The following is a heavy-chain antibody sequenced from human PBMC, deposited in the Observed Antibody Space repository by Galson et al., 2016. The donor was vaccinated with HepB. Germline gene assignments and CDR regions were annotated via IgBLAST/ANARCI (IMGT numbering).Heavy chain of an antibody. V-gene: IGHV3-33*01. CDR2: IWYDGSNK. CDR1: GFTFSSYG. CDR3: VQGSTAPAV. D-gene: IGHD1-26*01. J-gene: IGHJ6*04. Sequence: SLRLSCAASGFTFSSYGMHWVRQAPGKGLEWVAVIWYDGSNKYYADSVKGRFTIPRDNSKNTLSLQMNSLRAEDTAVYYCVQGSTAPAVWGKGTTVTVSS.